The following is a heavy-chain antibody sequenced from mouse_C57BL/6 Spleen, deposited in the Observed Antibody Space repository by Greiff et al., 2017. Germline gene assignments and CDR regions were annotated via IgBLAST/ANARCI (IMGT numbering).Heavy chain of an antibody. Sequence: QVQLQQPGAELVKPGASVKLSCKASGYTFTSYWLHWVKQRPGQGLEWIGMIHPNSGSTNYNEKFKSKATLTVDKSSSTAYMQLSRLTSEDSAVYYCASSFYGSCPYYAMDYWGQGTSVTVAS. J-gene: IGHJ4*01. CDR1: GYTFTSYW. D-gene: IGHD1-1*01. CDR3: ASSFYGSCPYYAMDY. V-gene: IGHV1-64*01. CDR2: IHPNSGST.